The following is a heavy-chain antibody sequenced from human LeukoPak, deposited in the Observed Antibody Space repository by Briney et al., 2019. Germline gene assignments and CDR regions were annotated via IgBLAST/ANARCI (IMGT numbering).Heavy chain of an antibody. Sequence: SETLSLTCTVSGGSISSYYWSWIRQPPGKGLEWIGYIYHSGSTYYNPSFKSRVTISVDRSKNQFSLKLSSVTAADTAVYYCARVDYDFWSGHPGGFDYWGQGTLVTVSS. V-gene: IGHV4-59*12. CDR2: IYHSGST. CDR3: ARVDYDFWSGHPGGFDY. D-gene: IGHD3-3*01. CDR1: GGSISSYY. J-gene: IGHJ4*02.